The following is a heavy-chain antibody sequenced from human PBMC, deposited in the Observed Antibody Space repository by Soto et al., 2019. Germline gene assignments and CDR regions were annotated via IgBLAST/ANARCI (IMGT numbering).Heavy chain of an antibody. D-gene: IGHD3-10*01. CDR1: GFTFSSYA. CDR2: ISGSGGST. CDR3: AKVGQLLLWFGEVLYMDV. Sequence: GGSLRLSCAASGFTFSSYAMSWVRQAPGKALEWVSAISGSGGSTYYADSVKGRFTISRDNSKNTLYLQMNSLRAEDTAVYYCAKVGQLLLWFGEVLYMDVWGKGTTVTVSS. J-gene: IGHJ6*03. V-gene: IGHV3-23*01.